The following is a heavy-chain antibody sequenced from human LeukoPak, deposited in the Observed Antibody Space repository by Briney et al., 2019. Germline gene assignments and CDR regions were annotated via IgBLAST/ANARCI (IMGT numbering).Heavy chain of an antibody. J-gene: IGHJ6*03. D-gene: IGHD3-10*01. CDR1: GGSISSFY. CDR3: ARVRYGSNIDYYYYMDV. V-gene: IGHV4-59*01. Sequence: SETLSLTCTVSGGSISSFYWSWIRQPPGKGLEWIGYIYYTGSTDYNPSLKSRVTISVDTSKNQFSLKLTSVTAADTAVYCARVRYGSNIDYYYYMDVWGKGTTVTVSS. CDR2: IYYTGST.